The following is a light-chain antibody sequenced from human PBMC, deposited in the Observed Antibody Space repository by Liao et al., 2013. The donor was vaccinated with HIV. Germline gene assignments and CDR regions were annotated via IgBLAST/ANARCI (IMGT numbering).Light chain of an antibody. Sequence: SYELTQPHSVSVATAQMAGITCGGHNFGSKAVHWHRQKPDQDPVLVIYSGSNRPSGIPERFSGSNSGNTATLTISGTQAMDEADYYCQAWDSSTVVFGGGTKLTVL. CDR2: SGS. CDR3: QAWDSSTVV. J-gene: IGLJ2*01. CDR1: NFGSKA. V-gene: IGLV3-12*02.